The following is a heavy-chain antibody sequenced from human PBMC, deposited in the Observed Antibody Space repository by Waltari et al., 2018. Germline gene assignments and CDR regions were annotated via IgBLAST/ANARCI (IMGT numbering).Heavy chain of an antibody. V-gene: IGHV4-34*01. CDR3: ARLVVVRSAVGAYYFDY. CDR1: GGAFSDYF. Sequence: QVQLPQWGAGLLKTSETLFPTCDVYGGAFSDYFWSWIRQPPGKGLEWIGEIHHSGNTNYNPSLKSRVIVSIDTSKDQFSLKLTSVTAADTAVYYCARLVVVRSAVGAYYFDYWGQGTLVTVSS. D-gene: IGHD2-15*01. CDR2: IHHSGNT. J-gene: IGHJ4*02.